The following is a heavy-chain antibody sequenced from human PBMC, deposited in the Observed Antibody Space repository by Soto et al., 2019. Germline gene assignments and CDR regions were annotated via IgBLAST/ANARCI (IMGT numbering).Heavy chain of an antibody. D-gene: IGHD5-18*01. CDR3: ARSRDRIQLWLRNYYGMDV. CDR2: ILYDGST. V-gene: IGHV3-30*03. J-gene: IGHJ6*02. CDR1: GFTFSSYG. Sequence: GGSLRLSCAASGFTFSSYGMYWVRQAPGKGLEWVAVILYDGSTYYADSVKGRFTISRGNSKNMLYLQMNSLRAEDTAVYYCARSRDRIQLWLRNYYGMDVWGQGTTVTVSS.